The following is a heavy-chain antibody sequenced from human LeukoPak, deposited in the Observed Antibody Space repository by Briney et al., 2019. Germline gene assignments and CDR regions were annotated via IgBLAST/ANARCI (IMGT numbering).Heavy chain of an antibody. D-gene: IGHD6-19*01. CDR3: ARSESGWYTGWFDP. CDR2: IYSSGST. J-gene: IGHJ5*02. Sequence: SESMSLTCNVSGGSMTSHYWSWIRQPPGERLEWIGYIYSSGSTNYNPPLKSRVTISADKSKNQSSLKGGSVPEADTAVYYCARSESGWYTGWFDPWGQGTLVTVSS. CDR1: GGSMTSHY. V-gene: IGHV4-59*11.